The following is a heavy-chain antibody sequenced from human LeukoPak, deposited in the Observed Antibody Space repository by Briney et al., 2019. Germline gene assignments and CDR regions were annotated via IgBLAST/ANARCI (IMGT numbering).Heavy chain of an antibody. Sequence: GRSLRLSCAASGFTFSSYAMNWVRQAPGKGLEWVSSISSSSSYIYYADSVKGRFTISRDNAKNSLYLQMNSLRAEDTAVYYCARGRKSPKTPRGYCSGGSCYSFYYYYYMDVWGKGTTVTISS. V-gene: IGHV3-21*01. CDR2: ISSSSSYI. J-gene: IGHJ6*03. CDR3: ARGRKSPKTPRGYCSGGSCYSFYYYYYMDV. D-gene: IGHD2-15*01. CDR1: GFTFSSYA.